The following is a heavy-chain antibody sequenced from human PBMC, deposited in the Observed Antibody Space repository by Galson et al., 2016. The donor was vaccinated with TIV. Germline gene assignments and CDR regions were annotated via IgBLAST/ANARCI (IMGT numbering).Heavy chain of an antibody. CDR3: ARGRGGAYPYYFAY. D-gene: IGHD5-24*01. CDR2: INPNTFGT. J-gene: IGHJ4*02. CDR1: GYIFTDFY. Sequence: SVKVSCKASGYIFTDFYLHWVRQGPGQGPEWMGWINPNTFGTNYARKFQDRVPMTRATSVSAAYLELNSLKSDDTAIYYCARGRGGAYPYYFAYWGQGTLVTVSS. V-gene: IGHV1-2*02.